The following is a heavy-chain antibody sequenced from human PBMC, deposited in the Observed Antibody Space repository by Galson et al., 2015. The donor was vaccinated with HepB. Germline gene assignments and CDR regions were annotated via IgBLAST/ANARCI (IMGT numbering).Heavy chain of an antibody. Sequence: SVKVSCKASGYIFSGYYMHWVRQAPGQGLEWMGWINPNSGGTNYAQNFQGRVTMTTDTSTSSAYLELRTLRSDDTAVYYCARARYSSSPPDHWGQGTLVTVSA. V-gene: IGHV1-2*02. D-gene: IGHD6-6*01. CDR2: INPNSGGT. CDR3: ARARYSSSPPDH. CDR1: GYIFSGYY. J-gene: IGHJ5*02.